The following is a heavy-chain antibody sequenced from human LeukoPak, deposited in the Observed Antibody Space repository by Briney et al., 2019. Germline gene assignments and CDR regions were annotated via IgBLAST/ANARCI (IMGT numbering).Heavy chain of an antibody. D-gene: IGHD3-10*01. Sequence: PGGSLRLSCAASGFTFSGYSMNWVRQAPGKGLEWVSSISSSSSYIYYADSVKGRFTISRDNAKNSLYLQMNSLRAEDTAVYYCARGILWFGELFPVDYWGQGTLVTVSS. CDR1: GFTFSGYS. CDR2: ISSSSSYI. CDR3: ARGILWFGELFPVDY. V-gene: IGHV3-21*01. J-gene: IGHJ4*02.